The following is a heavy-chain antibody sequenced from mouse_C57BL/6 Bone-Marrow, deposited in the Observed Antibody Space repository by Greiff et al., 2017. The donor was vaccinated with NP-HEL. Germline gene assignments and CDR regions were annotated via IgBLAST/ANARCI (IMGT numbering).Heavy chain of an antibody. J-gene: IGHJ2*01. V-gene: IGHV5-17*01. Sequence: EVKLVESGGGLVKPGGSLKLSCAASGFTFSDYGMHWVRQAPEKGLEWVAYISSGSSTIYYAAKVNGRFTIPRDNAKNTLFLQMTSLRSEDTAMDYCAKESYFDYWGQGTTLTVSS. CDR2: ISSGSSTI. CDR3: AKESYFDY. CDR1: GFTFSDYG.